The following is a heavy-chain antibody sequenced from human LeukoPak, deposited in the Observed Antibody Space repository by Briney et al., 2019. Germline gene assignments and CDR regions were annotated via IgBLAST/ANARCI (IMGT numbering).Heavy chain of an antibody. Sequence: PSETLSLTCTVSGGSISSSSYYWGWIRQPPGKGLEWIGSIYYSGSTYYNPSLKSRVTISVDTSKNQFSLKLSSVTAADTAVYYCARARDSTYYDFWSDYYGPYYYYYMDVWGKGTTVTVSS. J-gene: IGHJ6*03. CDR2: IYYSGST. CDR3: ARARDSTYYDFWSDYYGPYYYYYMDV. D-gene: IGHD3-3*01. V-gene: IGHV4-39*01. CDR1: GGSISSSSYY.